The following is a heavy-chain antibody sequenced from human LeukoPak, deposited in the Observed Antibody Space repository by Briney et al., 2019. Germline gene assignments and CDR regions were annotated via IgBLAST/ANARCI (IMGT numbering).Heavy chain of an antibody. D-gene: IGHD6-19*01. CDR3: ARRMAGATTDAFDI. CDR2: INHSGST. J-gene: IGHJ3*02. CDR1: GFSVSSGYY. Sequence: KPSETLSLTCAVSGFSVSSGYYWGWIRQPPGKGLEWIGTINHSGSTFYNPSLKSRVTTSVDTSKNQFSLRLSSVTAADTAVYYCARRMAGATTDAFDIWGQGTMVTVSS. V-gene: IGHV4-38-2*01.